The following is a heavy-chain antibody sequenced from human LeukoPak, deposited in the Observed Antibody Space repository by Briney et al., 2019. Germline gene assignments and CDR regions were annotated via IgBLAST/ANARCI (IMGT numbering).Heavy chain of an antibody. V-gene: IGHV4-59*11. D-gene: IGHD6-13*01. J-gene: IGHJ4*02. CDR3: ASRPADSTWYGVFDY. CDR2: VFNGGST. CDR1: GASINSHY. Sequence: SETLSLTCTVSGASINSHYWSWIRQPPGKGLEWIGYVFNGGSTSYNPSLKSRVTMSIDTSSYQFSLRLSSVTTADTAIYYCASRPADSTWYGVFDYWSPGTLVTVSS.